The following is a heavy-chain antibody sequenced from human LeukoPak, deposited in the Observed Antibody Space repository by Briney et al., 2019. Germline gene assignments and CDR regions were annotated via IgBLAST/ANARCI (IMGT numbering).Heavy chain of an antibody. V-gene: IGHV3-21*01. CDR2: ISSSSSSI. J-gene: IGHJ4*02. CDR1: GFTFSSYS. Sequence: GGSLRLSCAASGFTFSSYSMNWVRQAPGKGLELVSSISSSSSSIFYADSVKGRFTISRDNAKNSLYLQMNSLRAEDTAVYYCARFETSGSRSVDYWGQGTLVTVSS. D-gene: IGHD1-26*01. CDR3: ARFETSGSRSVDY.